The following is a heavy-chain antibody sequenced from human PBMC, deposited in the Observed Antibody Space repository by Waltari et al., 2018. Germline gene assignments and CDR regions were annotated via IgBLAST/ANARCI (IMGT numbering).Heavy chain of an antibody. CDR2: IYYSGST. J-gene: IGHJ4*02. CDR3: ARETHDYFFDY. D-gene: IGHD4-17*01. Sequence: QLQLQESGPGLVKPSETLSITCTVSGGSISSSSYYWGWIRQPPGKGLEWIGSIYYSGSTYYNPSLKSRVTISVDTSKNQFSLKLSSVTAADTAVYYCARETHDYFFDYWGQGTLVTVSS. V-gene: IGHV4-39*07. CDR1: GGSISSSSYY.